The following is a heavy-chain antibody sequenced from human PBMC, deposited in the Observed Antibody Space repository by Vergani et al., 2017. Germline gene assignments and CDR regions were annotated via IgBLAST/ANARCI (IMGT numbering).Heavy chain of an antibody. J-gene: IGHJ4*02. V-gene: IGHV1-46*03. CDR3: ARGDYGILTVYRY. D-gene: IGHD3-9*01. CDR2: INPSGGHT. CDR1: GYTFSNYY. Sequence: QVQVVQSGAEVKKSGASVKVSCKTSGYTFSNYYMHWVRQAPGQGLEWMGIINPSGGHTNYAQKFQGRVTMTRDTSTSTFYMELSSLRSEDTAIYYCARGDYGILTVYRYWVQGTLVTVSA.